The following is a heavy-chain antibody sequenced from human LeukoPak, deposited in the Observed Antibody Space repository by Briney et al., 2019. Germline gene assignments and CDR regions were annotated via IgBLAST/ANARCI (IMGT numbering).Heavy chain of an antibody. D-gene: IGHD3-9*01. CDR3: AKWGDYDVLTGYYVSDY. J-gene: IGHJ4*02. CDR2: ITGGGSGI. V-gene: IGHV3-23*01. CDR1: GFTFSNYA. Sequence: GGSLRLSCAASGFTFSNYAMSWVRQAPGKGLERVSAITGGGSGIYYADSMKSRFTISRDNSKNTLYLQINSLRAEDTAVYYCAKWGDYDVLTGYYVSDYWGQGTLVTVS.